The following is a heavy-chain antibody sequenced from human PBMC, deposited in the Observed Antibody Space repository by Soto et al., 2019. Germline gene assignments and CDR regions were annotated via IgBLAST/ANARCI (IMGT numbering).Heavy chain of an antibody. Sequence: GASVKVSCKASGYTFTSYDMNWVRQATGQGLEWMGWMNPNSGNTGYAQKFQGRVTMTRNTSISTAYMELSSLRSEDTAVYYCARGLGADIVATIFSFRVAFDIWGQGTMVTVSS. CDR1: GYTFTSYD. CDR3: ARGLGADIVATIFSFRVAFDI. D-gene: IGHD5-12*01. CDR2: MNPNSGNT. V-gene: IGHV1-8*01. J-gene: IGHJ3*02.